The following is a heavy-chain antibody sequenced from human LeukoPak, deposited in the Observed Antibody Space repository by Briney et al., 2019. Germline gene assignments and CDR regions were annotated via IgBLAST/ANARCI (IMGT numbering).Heavy chain of an antibody. Sequence: GGSLRLSCAASGFTVSSNYMSWVRQAPGKGLEWVSVIYSGGSTYYADSVKGRFTISRDNSKNTLYFQMNSLRAEDTAVYYCAREGLDSGYENWGQGTLVTVSS. CDR1: GFTVSSNY. CDR2: IYSGGST. J-gene: IGHJ4*02. D-gene: IGHD5-12*01. CDR3: AREGLDSGYEN. V-gene: IGHV3-53*01.